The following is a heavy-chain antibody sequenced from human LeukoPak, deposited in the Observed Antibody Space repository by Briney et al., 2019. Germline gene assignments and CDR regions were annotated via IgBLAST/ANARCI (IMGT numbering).Heavy chain of an antibody. CDR3: VKIVLAGGYFDS. CDR1: GFTFSSYA. D-gene: IGHD4-23*01. Sequence: GGSLRLSCSASGFTFSSYAMHWVRQAPGKGLEYVSAISSNGATTYYADSVKGRFTISRDNSKNTLYFQMSSLRPEDTAVYYCVKIVLAGGYFDSWGQGTLVTVSS. J-gene: IGHJ4*02. CDR2: ISSNGATT. V-gene: IGHV3-64*05.